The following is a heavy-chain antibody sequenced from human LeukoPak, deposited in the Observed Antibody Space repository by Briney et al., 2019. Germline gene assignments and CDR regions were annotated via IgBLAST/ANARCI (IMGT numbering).Heavy chain of an antibody. J-gene: IGHJ5*02. CDR1: GFTFSNYE. V-gene: IGHV3-30*04. D-gene: IGHD6-13*01. CDR2: ISYDGSNK. CDR3: ARARLYSSSWYMSGWFDP. Sequence: GGSLRLSCAASGFTFSNYEMNWVRQAPGKGLEWVAVISYDGSNKYYADSVKGRFTISRDNSKNTLYLQMNSLRAEDTAVYYCARARLYSSSWYMSGWFDPWGQGTLVTVSS.